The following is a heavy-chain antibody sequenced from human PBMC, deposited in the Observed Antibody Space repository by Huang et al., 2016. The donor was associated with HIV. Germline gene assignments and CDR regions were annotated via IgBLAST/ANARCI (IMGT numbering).Heavy chain of an antibody. CDR3: AKDIGGWGGYFDL. V-gene: IGHV3-9*01. D-gene: IGHD3-16*01. CDR2: ISWNSDTI. Sequence: VQLVESWGGLVKPGRSLRLSCSVSRFTFDEYAMHWVRQAPGKGLDWVSGISWNSDTIDYADYVKGRFTIARDNAKNSLYLQMNRLRVEDTALYYCAKDIGGWGGYFDLWGRGTLVTVSS. CDR1: RFTFDEYA. J-gene: IGHJ2*01.